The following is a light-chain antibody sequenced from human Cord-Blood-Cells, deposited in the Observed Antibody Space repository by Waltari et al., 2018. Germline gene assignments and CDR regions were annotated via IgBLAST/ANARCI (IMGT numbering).Light chain of an antibody. V-gene: IGLV2-14*03. Sequence: QSALTQPASVSGSPGQSITIPCTGNSSDVGGYNYVSGFQQHPGKAPKLMIYDVSNRPSGVSNRFSGSKSGNTASLTISGLQAEDEADYYCSSYTSSSTVFGGGTKLTVL. CDR3: SSYTSSSTV. CDR2: DVS. CDR1: SSDVGGYNY. J-gene: IGLJ3*02.